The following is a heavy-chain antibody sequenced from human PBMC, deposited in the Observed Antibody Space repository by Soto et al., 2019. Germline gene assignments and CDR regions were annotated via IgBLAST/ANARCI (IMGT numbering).Heavy chain of an antibody. Sequence: DVQVVESGGGLIQPGGSLRLSCAASGFTVSGKKYITWVRPAPGQGLEWVPALYIDDGTFCADSVRGRFTVSIDSSKNTVYLQMNNLSPEDTAVYFCATWLLREHAFDIWGLGTMVTVSS. D-gene: IGHD2-15*01. CDR3: ATWLLREHAFDI. CDR2: LYIDDGT. CDR1: GFTVSGKKY. J-gene: IGHJ3*02. V-gene: IGHV3-53*01.